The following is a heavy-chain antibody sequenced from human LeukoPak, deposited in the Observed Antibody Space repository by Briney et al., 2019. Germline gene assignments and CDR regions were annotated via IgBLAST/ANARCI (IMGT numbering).Heavy chain of an antibody. CDR1: GFTFSDYY. CDR2: ISSSGSTI. D-gene: IGHD2-15*01. Sequence: GGSLRLSCAASGFTFSDYYMSWIRQAPGKGLEWVSYISSSGSTIYYADSVKGRFTISRDNAKNSLYLQMNSLRAEDTAVYYCARETVVAATPYYYYYYMDVWGEGTTVTVSS. V-gene: IGHV3-11*04. J-gene: IGHJ6*03. CDR3: ARETVVAATPYYYYYYMDV.